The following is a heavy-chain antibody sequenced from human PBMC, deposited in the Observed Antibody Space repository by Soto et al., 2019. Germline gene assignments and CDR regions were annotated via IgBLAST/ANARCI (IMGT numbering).Heavy chain of an antibody. Sequence: PGGSLRLSCAASGFTFSSYAMSWVRQAPGKGLEWVSAISGSGGSTYYADSVKGRFTISRDNSKNTLYLQMNSLRAEDTAVYYCAKVNYDFWSGYYNTVGAFDIWGQGTMVTVSS. V-gene: IGHV3-23*01. D-gene: IGHD3-3*01. CDR3: AKVNYDFWSGYYNTVGAFDI. J-gene: IGHJ3*02. CDR2: ISGSGGST. CDR1: GFTFSSYA.